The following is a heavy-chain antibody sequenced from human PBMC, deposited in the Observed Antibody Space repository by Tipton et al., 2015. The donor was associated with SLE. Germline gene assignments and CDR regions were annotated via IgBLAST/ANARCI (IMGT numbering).Heavy chain of an antibody. CDR1: GGSISSRTYY. D-gene: IGHD2-21*01. CDR3: ARAGGGDSNWFDP. J-gene: IGHJ5*02. CDR2: IYSSGIT. Sequence: TLSLTCTVSGGSISSRTYYWGWIRQPPGKGLEWIGSIYSSGITYFNPSLKGRPTISADTSKNQFSLKLSSVTAADTAVYYCARAGGGDSNWFDPWGQGTLVTVSS. V-gene: IGHV4-39*07.